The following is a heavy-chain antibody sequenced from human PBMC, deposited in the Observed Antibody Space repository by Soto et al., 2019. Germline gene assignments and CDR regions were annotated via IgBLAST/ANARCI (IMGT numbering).Heavy chain of an antibody. CDR2: ISNGGDT. V-gene: IGHV3-66*01. Sequence: EVRLVESGGGVVQPGGSLSLSCAASGFIVSSTYINWVRQAPGKGLEWVSVISNGGDTHYADSVKGRFSLSRDLSNNIFHLQMTSLSAEDTAVYYCAREPRYCRGGSCSITGDAYDIWGQGTMVTVSS. CDR1: GFIVSSTY. D-gene: IGHD2-15*01. CDR3: AREPRYCRGGSCSITGDAYDI. J-gene: IGHJ3*02.